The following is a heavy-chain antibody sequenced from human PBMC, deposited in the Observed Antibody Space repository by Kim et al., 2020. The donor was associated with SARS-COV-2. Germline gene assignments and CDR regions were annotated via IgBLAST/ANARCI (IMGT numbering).Heavy chain of an antibody. J-gene: IGHJ1*01. V-gene: IGHV4-39*02. CDR2: IYYSGST. Sequence: SETLSLTCTVSGGSISSSSYYWGWIRQPPGKGLEWIGSIYYSGSTYYNPSLKRRVTRSVDTSKNQFSLNMSSVTAAETAVYYCARDSRIVVVPAAILAWGQGTLVTVSS. D-gene: IGHD2-2*01. CDR1: GGSISSSSYY. CDR3: ARDSRIVVVPAAILA.